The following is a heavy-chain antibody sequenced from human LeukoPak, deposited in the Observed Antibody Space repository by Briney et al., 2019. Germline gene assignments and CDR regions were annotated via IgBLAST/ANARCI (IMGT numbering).Heavy chain of an antibody. D-gene: IGHD3-10*01. CDR1: GFTFSSYA. CDR2: ISYDGSNK. J-gene: IGHJ4*02. Sequence: PGRSLRLSRAASGFTFSSYAMHWVRQAPGKGLEWVAVISYDGSNKYYADSVKGRFTISRDNSKNTLYLQMNSLRAEDTAVYYCARDGVDYYGSGSYSDYWGQGTLVTVSS. V-gene: IGHV3-30-3*01. CDR3: ARDGVDYYGSGSYSDY.